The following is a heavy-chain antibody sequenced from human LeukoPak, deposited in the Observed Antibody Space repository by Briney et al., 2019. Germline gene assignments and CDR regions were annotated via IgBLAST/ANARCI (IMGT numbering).Heavy chain of an antibody. D-gene: IGHD6-13*01. Sequence: SSGTLSLTCAVSGGSISSSNWWSWVRQPPGKGLEWIGEIYHSGSTNYNPSLKSRVTISVDKSKNQFSLKLSSVTAADTAVYYCARWGRYSSSWYWFDPWGQGTLVTVSS. V-gene: IGHV4-4*02. CDR1: GGSISSSNW. J-gene: IGHJ5*02. CDR2: IYHSGST. CDR3: ARWGRYSSSWYWFDP.